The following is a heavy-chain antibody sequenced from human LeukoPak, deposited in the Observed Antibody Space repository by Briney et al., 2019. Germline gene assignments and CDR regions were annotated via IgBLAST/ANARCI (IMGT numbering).Heavy chain of an antibody. D-gene: IGHD3-16*01. Sequence: GGSLRLSCAASGFTVSSNYMSWVRQAPGKGLKWVSVIYSGGKTYYVDSVKGRFTISRDNSKNTLYLQMNTLRAEDTAVYYCARGGAFDIWGQGTMVTVSS. J-gene: IGHJ3*02. CDR2: IYSGGKT. CDR1: GFTVSSNY. CDR3: ARGGAFDI. V-gene: IGHV3-53*01.